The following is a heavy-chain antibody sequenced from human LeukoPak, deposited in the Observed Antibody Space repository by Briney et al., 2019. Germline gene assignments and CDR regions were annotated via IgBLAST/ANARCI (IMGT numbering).Heavy chain of an antibody. J-gene: IGHJ6*03. CDR3: AKFDGVQLWLPSYYYCMDV. CDR1: GITFRIYW. D-gene: IGHD5-18*01. Sequence: GWSLRLSCAASGITFRIYWMHWLRQAPGKGVVWVSGINSDGSSTNYADSVMGRFTISRVNAKNTRYLQMNSLRDEDTAVYYCAKFDGVQLWLPSYYYCMDVWGKGPRSPSP. CDR2: INSDGSST. V-gene: IGHV3-74*01.